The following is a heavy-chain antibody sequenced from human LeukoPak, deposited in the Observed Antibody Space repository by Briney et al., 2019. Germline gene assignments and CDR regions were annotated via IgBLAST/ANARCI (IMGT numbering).Heavy chain of an antibody. CDR3: ARGVSRYCSGGSCYYFDY. J-gene: IGHJ4*02. V-gene: IGHV3-33*01. CDR2: IWYDGSNK. D-gene: IGHD2-15*01. CDR1: GFTFSSYG. Sequence: GGSLRPSCAASGFTFSSYGMHWVRQAPGKGLEWVAVIWYDGSNKYYADSVKGRFTISRDNSKNTLYLQMNSLRAEDTAVYYCARGVSRYCSGGSCYYFDYWGQGTLVTVSS.